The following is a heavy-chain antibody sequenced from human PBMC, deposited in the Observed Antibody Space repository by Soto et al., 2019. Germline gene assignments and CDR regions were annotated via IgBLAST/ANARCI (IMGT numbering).Heavy chain of an antibody. Sequence: SSVKVACKASGYTFTSYYMHWLRQAPGQGLEWMGIINPSGGSTSYAQKFQGRVTMTRDTSTSTVYMELSSLRSEDTAVYYCARQDYDFWSGYYDLSDYYYGMDVWGQGTTVTVSS. D-gene: IGHD3-3*01. CDR1: GYTFTSYY. J-gene: IGHJ6*02. CDR3: ARQDYDFWSGYYDLSDYYYGMDV. CDR2: INPSGGST. V-gene: IGHV1-46*01.